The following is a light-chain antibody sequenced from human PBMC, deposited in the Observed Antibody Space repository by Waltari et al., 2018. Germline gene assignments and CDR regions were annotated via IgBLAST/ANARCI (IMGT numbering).Light chain of an antibody. CDR3: CSDAGSSLYV. Sequence: QSALTQPASVSGPPDQSMAISCTGSSSDMAAYNSVSWYKQHPGKAPKLIISSGSERPAGVSNRFAGSKSGNTASLTISGLHPEDDADYDCCSDAGSSLYVFGTGTKLTVL. J-gene: IGLJ1*01. CDR2: SGS. CDR1: SSDMAAYNS. V-gene: IGLV2-23*01.